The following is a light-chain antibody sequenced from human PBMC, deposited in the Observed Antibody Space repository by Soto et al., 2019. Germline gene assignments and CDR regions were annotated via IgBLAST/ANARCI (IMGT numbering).Light chain of an antibody. CDR3: FTFTTTGTHV. V-gene: IGLV2-14*01. J-gene: IGLJ1*01. CDR2: EVN. Sequence: QSVLTQPASLSESPGQSITISCTGTSSDIGAYDYVSWFQQHPGKAPKLMISEVNNRPSGVSNRFTGSKSGNTAYLTISGLQVEDVAEYFCFTFTTTGTHVFGTGTKGTVL. CDR1: SSDIGAYDY.